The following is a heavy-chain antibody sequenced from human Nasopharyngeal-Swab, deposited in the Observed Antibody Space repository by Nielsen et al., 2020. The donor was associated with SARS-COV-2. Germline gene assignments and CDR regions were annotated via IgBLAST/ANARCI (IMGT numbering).Heavy chain of an antibody. D-gene: IGHD3-22*01. Sequence: WIRQPAGKALEWLALIYWAEDKRYSPSLKSRLTITNDTSKHHVLLTMNNMDPVDTATYSCAHRMKYDSSGYYLPYFDYWGQGTLVTVSS. J-gene: IGHJ4*02. V-gene: IGHV2-5*02. CDR2: IYWAEDK. CDR3: AHRMKYDSSGYYLPYFDY.